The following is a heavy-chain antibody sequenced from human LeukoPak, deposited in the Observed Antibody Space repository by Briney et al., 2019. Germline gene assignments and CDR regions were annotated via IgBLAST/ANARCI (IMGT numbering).Heavy chain of an antibody. CDR1: GFSFSNFG. CDR2: ISSDGSNK. D-gene: IGHD3-10*01. CDR3: ARSLRVRGVPDYMDV. V-gene: IGHV3-30*03. J-gene: IGHJ6*03. Sequence: GGSLRLSCAASGFSFSNFGMHWVRQAPGKGLERVALISSDGSNKYYADSMKGRFTISRDNSKNTLYLQMNSLRAEDTAVYYCARSLRVRGVPDYMDVWGKGTTVIISS.